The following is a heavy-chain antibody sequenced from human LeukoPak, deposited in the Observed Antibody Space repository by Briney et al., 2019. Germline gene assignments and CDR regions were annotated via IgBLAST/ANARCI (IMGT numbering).Heavy chain of an antibody. CDR2: INANSGGT. CDR1: GYTFTGYF. D-gene: IGHD2-15*01. Sequence: ASVKVSCKASGYTFTGYFMHWVRQAPRQGLEWMGRINANSGGTRYAQNFQGRVTMTRDMSISTAYMELSKLRSDDTAVYYCARELPGIVLVVDATIQEDTYYFDSWGQGAPVTVSS. CDR3: ARELPGIVLVVDATIQEDTYYFDS. V-gene: IGHV1-2*06. J-gene: IGHJ4*02.